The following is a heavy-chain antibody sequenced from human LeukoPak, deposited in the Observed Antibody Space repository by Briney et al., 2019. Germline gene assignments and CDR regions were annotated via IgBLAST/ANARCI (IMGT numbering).Heavy chain of an antibody. V-gene: IGHV3-53*05. D-gene: IGHD5/OR15-5a*01. CDR2: IYSGGST. CDR3: AKDLREFGVYDYYYYTMDV. J-gene: IGHJ6*02. Sequence: GGSLRLSCAASGFTVSSNYMSWVRQAPGKGLEWVSVIYSGGSTYYADSVKGRFTISRDNSKNTLYLQMNSLRPEDTAVYYCAKDLREFGVYDYYYYTMDVWGQGTTVTVSS. CDR1: GFTVSSNY.